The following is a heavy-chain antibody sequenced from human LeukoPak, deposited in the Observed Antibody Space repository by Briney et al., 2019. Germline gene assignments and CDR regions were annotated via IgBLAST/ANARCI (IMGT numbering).Heavy chain of an antibody. CDR3: AREVPDYYDSSGYADY. CDR2: ISSSTYI. V-gene: IGHV3-21*01. Sequence: GGSLRLSCAASGFTFSSYEMNWVRQAPGKGLEWVSSISSSTYIYYADSLKGRFTISRDNAKNSLYLQMNSLRAEDTAVYYCAREVPDYYDSSGYADYWGQGTLVTVSS. J-gene: IGHJ4*02. CDR1: GFTFSSYE. D-gene: IGHD3-22*01.